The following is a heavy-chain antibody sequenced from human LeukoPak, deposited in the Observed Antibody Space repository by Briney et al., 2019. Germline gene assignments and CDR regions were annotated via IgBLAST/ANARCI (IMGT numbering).Heavy chain of an antibody. Sequence: SQTLSLTCTVSGGSISSGDYYWSWIRQPPGKGLEWIGYIYYSGSTYYNPSLKSRVTISVDTSKNQFSLKLSSATAADTAVYYCARDDDYGGKLDYWGQGTLVTVSS. CDR3: ARDDDYGGKLDY. CDR2: IYYSGST. CDR1: GGSISSGDYY. J-gene: IGHJ4*02. V-gene: IGHV4-30-4*01. D-gene: IGHD4-23*01.